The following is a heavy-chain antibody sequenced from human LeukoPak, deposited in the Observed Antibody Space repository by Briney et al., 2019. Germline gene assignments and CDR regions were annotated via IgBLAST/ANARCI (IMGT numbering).Heavy chain of an antibody. Sequence: SVKVCCKASGGTFSSYAISWVRQAPGQGLEWMGRIIPIFGIANYAQKFQGRVTITADKSTSTAYMELSSLRSEDTAVYYCARAPHGARTTGFDYWGQGTLVTVSS. CDR1: GGTFSSYA. D-gene: IGHD1-26*01. CDR2: IIPIFGIA. V-gene: IGHV1-69*04. J-gene: IGHJ4*02. CDR3: ARAPHGARTTGFDY.